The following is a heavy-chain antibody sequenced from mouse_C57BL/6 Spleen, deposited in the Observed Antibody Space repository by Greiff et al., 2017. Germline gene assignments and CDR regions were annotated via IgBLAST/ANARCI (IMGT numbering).Heavy chain of an antibody. CDR3: ARENSSGYFYFDY. J-gene: IGHJ2*01. Sequence: QVQLQQPGAELVRPGTSVKLSCKASGYTFTSYWMHWVKQRPGQGLEWIGVIDPSDSYTNYNQKFKGKATLTVDTSSSTAYMQLSSLTSEDSAVYYCARENSSGYFYFDYWGQGTTLTVSS. CDR2: IDPSDSYT. D-gene: IGHD3-2*02. CDR1: GYTFTSYW. V-gene: IGHV1-59*01.